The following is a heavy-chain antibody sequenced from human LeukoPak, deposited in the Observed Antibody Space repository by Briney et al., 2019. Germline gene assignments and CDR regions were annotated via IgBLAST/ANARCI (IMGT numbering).Heavy chain of an antibody. J-gene: IGHJ6*02. CDR2: INHSGST. Sequence: SETLSLTCAVYGGSFSGYYWGWIRQPPGKGLEWIGEINHSGSTNYNPSLKSRVTISVDTSKNQFSLKLSSVTAADTAVYYCARAYCSSTSCYRLGRYYYYGMDVWGQGTTVTVSS. D-gene: IGHD2-2*01. CDR1: GGSFSGYY. CDR3: ARAYCSSTSCYRLGRYYYYGMDV. V-gene: IGHV4-34*01.